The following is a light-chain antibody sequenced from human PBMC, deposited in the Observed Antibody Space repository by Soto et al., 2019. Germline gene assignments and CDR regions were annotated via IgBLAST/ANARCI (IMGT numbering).Light chain of an antibody. CDR1: QSISSY. J-gene: IGKJ3*01. CDR3: QQSYSTLFT. Sequence: DIQMTQSPSSLSASVGDRVTITCRASQSISSYLNWYQQKPGKDPKLLIHAASSLQSGVPSRFSGSESGTYFTLTISSLQPEDFATYYCQQSYSTLFTFGPGTKVDIK. V-gene: IGKV1-39*01. CDR2: AAS.